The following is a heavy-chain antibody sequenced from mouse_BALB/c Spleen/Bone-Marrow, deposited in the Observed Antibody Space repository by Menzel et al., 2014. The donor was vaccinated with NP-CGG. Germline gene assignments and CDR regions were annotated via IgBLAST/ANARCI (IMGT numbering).Heavy chain of an antibody. CDR2: ILPGSGST. CDR1: GYTFSSYW. J-gene: IGHJ4*01. V-gene: IGHV1-9*01. Sequence: QVQLQQSGPELVKPGASVRISCKATGYTFSSYWIEWVKQRPGHGLEWIGEILPGSGSTNYNEKFKGKATFTADTSSNTAYMQLSSLTSEDSAVYYCARGIDYYAMDYWGQGTSVTVSS. CDR3: ARGIDYYAMDY.